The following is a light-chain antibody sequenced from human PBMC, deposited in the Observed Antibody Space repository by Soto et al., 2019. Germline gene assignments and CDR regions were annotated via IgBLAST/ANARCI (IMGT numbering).Light chain of an antibody. CDR1: QIVNTN. J-gene: IGKJ1*01. CDR2: AAS. Sequence: IVMTQSPAALSVSPGDSATLSCRASQIVNTNVAWYQQRPGQAPRLLIFAASTRATGVAARFSGSGSGTKFTLTVDSLQSEDFAVYYCQQYNNWPRTFGHGTKVDIK. V-gene: IGKV3-15*01. CDR3: QQYNNWPRT.